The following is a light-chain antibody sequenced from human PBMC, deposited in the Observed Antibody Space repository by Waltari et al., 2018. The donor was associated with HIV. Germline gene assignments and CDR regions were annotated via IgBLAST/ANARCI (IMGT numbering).Light chain of an antibody. CDR2: ENN. V-gene: IGLV1-47*01. Sequence: QSVLTQPPSASGTPGQRVTISCSGSRSNTGTNYVDWYQQLPGTAPKLVIYENNQRPSGVPDRFSGSKSGTSASLAISGLRSEDEADYYCAVWDDSLSGRVFGGGTKLTVL. CDR1: RSNTGTNY. J-gene: IGLJ3*02. CDR3: AVWDDSLSGRV.